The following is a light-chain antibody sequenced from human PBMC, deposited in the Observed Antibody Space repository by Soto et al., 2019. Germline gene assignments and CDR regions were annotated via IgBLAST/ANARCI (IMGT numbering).Light chain of an antibody. V-gene: IGLV2-8*01. J-gene: IGLJ2*01. CDR1: SSDIGGNNF. Sequence: QSVLTQPPSASGSPGQSVTISCTGTSSDIGGNNFVSWYQHHPGKAPKLMLYDVIKRPSGVPARFSGSKSGNTASLTVSGLPAEDESDYYCSSYGGSNNFVVFGGGTKVTVL. CDR2: DVI. CDR3: SSYGGSNNFVV.